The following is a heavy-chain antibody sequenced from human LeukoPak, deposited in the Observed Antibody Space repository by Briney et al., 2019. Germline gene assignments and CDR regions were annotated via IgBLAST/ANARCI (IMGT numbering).Heavy chain of an antibody. V-gene: IGHV3-66*01. CDR1: GFTVSSNY. Sequence: GGSLRLSCAASGFTVSSNYMSWVRQAPGKGLEWVSVIYSGGSTYYADSVKGRFTISRDNSKNTLYLQMNSLRAEDTAVYYCARERRRFNNWFDPWGQGTLVTVSS. J-gene: IGHJ5*02. CDR3: ARERRRFNNWFDP. CDR2: IYSGGST.